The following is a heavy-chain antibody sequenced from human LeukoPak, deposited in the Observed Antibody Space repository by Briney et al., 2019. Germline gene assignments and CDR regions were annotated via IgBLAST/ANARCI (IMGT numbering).Heavy chain of an antibody. CDR3: AKTGLFASSAAAGTGYMDV. CDR2: ISGSGGST. Sequence: GGSLRLSCAASGFTFSSYAMSWVRQAPGKGLEWVSVISGSGGSTYYADSVKGRFTISRDNSKNTLYLQMNSLRAEDTAVYYCAKTGLFASSAAAGTGYMDVWGKGTTVTVSS. J-gene: IGHJ6*03. CDR1: GFTFSSYA. D-gene: IGHD6-13*01. V-gene: IGHV3-23*01.